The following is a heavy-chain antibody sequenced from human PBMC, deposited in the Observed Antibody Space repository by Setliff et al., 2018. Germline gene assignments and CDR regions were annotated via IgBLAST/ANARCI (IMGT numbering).Heavy chain of an antibody. D-gene: IGHD1-26*01. CDR2: IKSKSDGGTI. V-gene: IGHV3-15*01. CDR1: GFSFRSAW. Sequence: GGSLRLSCAASGFSFRSAWMNWVRQSPGKVLEWVGRIKSKSDGGTIEYAAPVKGRFTMSRDDSTNTLNLQMNSLKTEDSGVYYCTTALRWESNGGVDRWGQGTLVTVSS. CDR3: TTALRWESNGGVDR. J-gene: IGHJ5*02.